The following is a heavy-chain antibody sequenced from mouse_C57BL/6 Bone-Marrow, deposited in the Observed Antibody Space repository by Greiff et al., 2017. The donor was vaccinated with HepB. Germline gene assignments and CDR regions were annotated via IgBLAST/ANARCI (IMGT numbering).Heavy chain of an antibody. V-gene: IGHV10-3*01. CDR1: GFTFNTYA. CDR2: IRSKSSNYAT. D-gene: IGHD2-10*02. J-gene: IGHJ3*01. Sequence: EVQGVESGGGLVQPKGSLKLSCAASGFTFNTYAMHWVRQAPGKGLEWVARIRSKSSNYATYYADSVKDRFTISRDDSQSMLYLQMNNLKTEDTAMYYCVMGYGNSAWFAYWGQGTLVTVSA. CDR3: VMGYGNSAWFAY.